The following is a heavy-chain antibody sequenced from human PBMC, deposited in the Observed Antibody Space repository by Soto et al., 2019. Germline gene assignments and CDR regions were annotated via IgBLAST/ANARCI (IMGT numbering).Heavy chain of an antibody. V-gene: IGHV1-18*04. CDR1: GYTFTSYG. J-gene: IGHJ6*02. Sequence: SVKVSCKASGYTFTSYGISLLRQPPGQGLEWMGRISAYNGNTNYAEKVQGIVTMTTDTSTSTAYMELRSLRSDDTAVYYCARWGYFDWVTLYYDYGMEVWGQGTPVTVSS. CDR3: ARWGYFDWVTLYYDYGMEV. CDR2: ISAYNGNT. D-gene: IGHD3-9*01.